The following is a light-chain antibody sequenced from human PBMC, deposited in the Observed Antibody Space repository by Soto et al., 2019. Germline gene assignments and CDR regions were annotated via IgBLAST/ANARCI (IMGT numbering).Light chain of an antibody. V-gene: IGLV2-14*01. CDR1: SSDVGGYDY. CDR2: DVS. Sequence: QSALTQPASVSGSPGQSITISCTGTSSDVGGYDYVSWYQQHPGKAPKLMIYDVSSRPSGVSSRCSGSKSGNTASLTISGLQAEDEADYYCSSYTSGSTLVFGTGTKLTVL. CDR3: SSYTSGSTLV. J-gene: IGLJ1*01.